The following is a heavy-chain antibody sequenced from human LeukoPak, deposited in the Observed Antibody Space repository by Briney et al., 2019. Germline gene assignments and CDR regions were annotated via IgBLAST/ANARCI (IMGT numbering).Heavy chain of an antibody. V-gene: IGHV4-39*01. D-gene: IGHD6-25*01. J-gene: IGHJ4*02. CDR1: GGSISSSSYY. CDR2: IYYSGST. CDR3: ARKAGEKQRADDY. Sequence: SETLSLTCTVSGGSISSSSYYWGWIRQPPGKGLEWIGSIYYSGSTYYNPSLKSRVTISVDTSKNQFSLKLSSVTAADTAVYYCARKAGEKQRADDYWGKGTLVTVSS.